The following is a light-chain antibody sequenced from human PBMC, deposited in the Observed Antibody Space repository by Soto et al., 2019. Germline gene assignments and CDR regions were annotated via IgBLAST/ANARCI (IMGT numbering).Light chain of an antibody. V-gene: IGLV2-23*02. CDR1: SSDVGSYNL. J-gene: IGLJ3*02. CDR3: SSYAPNSWV. Sequence: QSALTQPASVSGSPEQSITISCTGTSSDVGSYNLVSWYQQHPGKAPKLMIYEVTKRPSGVSNRFSGSKSGNTASLTISGLQAEDDADYYCSSYAPNSWVFGGGTKVTVL. CDR2: EVT.